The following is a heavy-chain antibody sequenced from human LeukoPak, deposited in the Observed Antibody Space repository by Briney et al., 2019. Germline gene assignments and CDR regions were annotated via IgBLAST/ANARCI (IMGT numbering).Heavy chain of an antibody. CDR3: ARRYCSGGSCYSDNWFDP. CDR2: IYYIGST. CDR1: GGSISSSSYY. J-gene: IGHJ5*02. D-gene: IGHD2-15*01. Sequence: PSETLSLTCTVSGGSISSSSYYWGWIRQPPGKGLEWIGGIYYIGSTYYNPSPKSRVTIYVDTSKNQFSLKLSSVTAADTAVYYCARRYCSGGSCYSDNWFDPWGQGTLVTVSS. V-gene: IGHV4-39*01.